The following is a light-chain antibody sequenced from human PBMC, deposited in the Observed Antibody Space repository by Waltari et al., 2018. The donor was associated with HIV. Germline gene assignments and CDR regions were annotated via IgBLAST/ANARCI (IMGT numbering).Light chain of an antibody. V-gene: IGLV3-21*02. J-gene: IGLJ2*01. CDR2: DDS. CDR3: QVWDSRSAHVV. CDR1: NIESKS. Sequence: SYVLAQPPSLSVAAGQTARISCGGNNIESKSGHWYRQKPGQAPVLVVYDDSDRPSGIPERFSGSNSGNTATLTISRVEAGDEADYYCQVWDSRSAHVVFGGGTKLTVL.